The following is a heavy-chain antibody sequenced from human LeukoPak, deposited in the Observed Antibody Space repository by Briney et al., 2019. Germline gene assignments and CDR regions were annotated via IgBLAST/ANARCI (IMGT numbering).Heavy chain of an antibody. CDR1: GFTFGRYS. V-gene: IGHV3-21*01. CDR3: ARRFRELLAIDY. Sequence: NPGGSLRLSCATSGFTFGRYSMNWVRQAPGKGLEWVSSISSSSSYIYYADSVKGRFTISRDNAKNSLYLQMNSLRAEDTAVYYCARRFRELLAIDYWGQGTLVTVSS. D-gene: IGHD3-10*01. J-gene: IGHJ4*02. CDR2: ISSSSSYI.